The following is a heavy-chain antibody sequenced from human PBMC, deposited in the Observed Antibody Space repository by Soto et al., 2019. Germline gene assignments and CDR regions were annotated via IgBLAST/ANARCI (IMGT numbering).Heavy chain of an antibody. Sequence: SETLSLTCTVSGDSISPYYWTWVRQAPGKGLEWIGYISYSGSTNYNPSLKSRLTILLNTSKKHFSLKLSSVTAADTALYYCARGTRATQYYNYFYGMDVWGQGTTVT. CDR1: GDSISPYY. CDR3: ARGTRATQYYNYFYGMDV. J-gene: IGHJ6*02. V-gene: IGHV4-59*01. CDR2: ISYSGST. D-gene: IGHD4-4*01.